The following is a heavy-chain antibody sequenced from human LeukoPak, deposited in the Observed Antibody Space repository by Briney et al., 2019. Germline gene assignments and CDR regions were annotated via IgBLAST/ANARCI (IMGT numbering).Heavy chain of an antibody. CDR3: TTKAGGGTGPD. V-gene: IGHV3-15*01. D-gene: IGHD6-19*01. CDR2: IKSKTDGGTT. J-gene: IGHJ4*02. Sequence: PGGSLRLSCAASGFTFSNAWMSWVRQAPGKGLEWVGRIKSKTDGGTTDYAAPVKGRFTISRDDAKYTLHLQMNSLKTEDTAVYYCTTKAGGGTGPDWGQGTLVTVSS. CDR1: GFTFSNAW.